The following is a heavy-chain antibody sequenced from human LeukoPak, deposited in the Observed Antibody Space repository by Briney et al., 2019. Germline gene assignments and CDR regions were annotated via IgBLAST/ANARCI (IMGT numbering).Heavy chain of an antibody. D-gene: IGHD1-26*01. J-gene: IGHJ4*02. Sequence: GASVKVSCKASGYTFTSYAMHWVRQAPGQRLEWMGWINAGNGNTKYSQKFQGRVTMTEDTSTDTAYMELSSLRSEDTAVYYCATIHSGSYWGQGTLVTVSS. CDR2: INAGNGNT. V-gene: IGHV1-3*01. CDR3: ATIHSGSY. CDR1: GYTFTSYA.